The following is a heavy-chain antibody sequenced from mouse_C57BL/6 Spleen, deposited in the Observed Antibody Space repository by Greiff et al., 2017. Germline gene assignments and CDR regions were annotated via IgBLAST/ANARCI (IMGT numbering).Heavy chain of an antibody. CDR3: ARAGSGRGFAY. CDR1: GYSITSGYD. Sequence: EVQRVESGPGMVKPSQSLSLTCTVTGYSITSGYDWHWIRHFPGNKLEWMGYISYSGSTNYNPSLKSRISITHDTSKNHFFLKLNSVTTEDTATYYCARAGSGRGFAYWGQGTLVTVSA. J-gene: IGHJ3*01. CDR2: ISYSGST. D-gene: IGHD1-1*01. V-gene: IGHV3-1*01.